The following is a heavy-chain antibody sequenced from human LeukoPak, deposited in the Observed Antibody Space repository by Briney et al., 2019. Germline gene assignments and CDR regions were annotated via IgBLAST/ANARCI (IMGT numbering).Heavy chain of an antibody. CDR1: GYTFTGYY. CDR3: ARDRHSNSFSEVDY. D-gene: IGHD6-13*01. J-gene: IGHJ4*02. Sequence: ASVKVSCKASGYTFTGYYMHWVRQAPGQGLEWMGWINPNSGGTNYAQKFQGRVTMTRDTSISTAYMELSRLRSDDTAVYYCARDRHSNSFSEVDYWGQGTLVTVSS. V-gene: IGHV1-2*02. CDR2: INPNSGGT.